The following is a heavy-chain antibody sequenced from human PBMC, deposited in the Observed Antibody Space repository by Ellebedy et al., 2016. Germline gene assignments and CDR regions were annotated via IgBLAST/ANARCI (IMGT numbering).Heavy chain of an antibody. V-gene: IGHV2-5*01. CDR2: IYGNDDK. CDR1: GFSISTSGVV. J-gene: IGHJ4*02. Sequence: SGPTLVKPTQTLTLTCTVSGFSISTSGVVVGWIRQPPGKALEWLAFIYGNDDKRYSPSLRSRLTITKDTSKKQVVLTMTNMDPVDIGTYYCVHRATALHVDYWGQGTLVTVSS. D-gene: IGHD2-15*01. CDR3: VHRATALHVDY.